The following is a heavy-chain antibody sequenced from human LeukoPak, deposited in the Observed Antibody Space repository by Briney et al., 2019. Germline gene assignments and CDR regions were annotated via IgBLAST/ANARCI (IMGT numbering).Heavy chain of an antibody. CDR2: INPNSGGT. V-gene: IGHV1-2*02. J-gene: IGHJ4*02. CDR1: GYTFTGYY. CDR3: ARDRFWGSWLGSRWYYFDY. Sequence: ASVKVSCKASGYTFTGYYMHWVRQAPGQGLEWMGWINPNSGGTNYAQKFQGRVTMTRDTSISTAYMELSRLRSDDTAVYYCARDRFWGSWLGSRWYYFDYWGQGTLVTVSS. D-gene: IGHD7-27*01.